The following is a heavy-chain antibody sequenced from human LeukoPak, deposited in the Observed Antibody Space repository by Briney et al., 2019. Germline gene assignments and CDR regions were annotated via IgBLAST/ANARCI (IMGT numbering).Heavy chain of an antibody. D-gene: IGHD3-3*01. CDR1: GFTFSSYA. CDR3: ARDRVYYDFWSGYYLGKNWFAP. V-gene: IGHV3-30-3*01. CDR2: ISYDGSNK. Sequence: GRSLRLSCAASGFTFSSYAMHWVRQAPGKGLEWVAVISYDGSNKYYADSVKGRFTISRDNSKNTLYLQMNSLRAEDTAVYYCARDRVYYDFWSGYYLGKNWFAPWGQGPLVTVSS. J-gene: IGHJ5*02.